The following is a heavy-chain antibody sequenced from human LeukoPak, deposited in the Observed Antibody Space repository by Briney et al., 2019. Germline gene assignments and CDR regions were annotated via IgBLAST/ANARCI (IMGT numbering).Heavy chain of an antibody. CDR3: ARVHTGEYCGGDCNPRAFDI. CDR2: IYSGGST. V-gene: IGHV3-53*01. J-gene: IGHJ3*02. D-gene: IGHD2-21*02. Sequence: GGSLRLSCAASGFTVSSNYMSWVRQAPGKGLEWVSVIYSGGSTYYADSVKGRFTISRDNSKNTLYLQMNSLRAEDTAVYYCARVHTGEYCGGDCNPRAFDIWGQGKMVTVFS. CDR1: GFTVSSNY.